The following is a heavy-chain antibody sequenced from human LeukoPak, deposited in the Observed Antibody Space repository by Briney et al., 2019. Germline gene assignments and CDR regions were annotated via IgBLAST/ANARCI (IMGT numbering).Heavy chain of an antibody. CDR1: GFTFSSHA. CDR2: ITSSSTYI. Sequence: GGSRRLSCAASGFTFSSHAMNWVRQAPGKGLEWVSYITSSSTYIYYADSVKGRFTISRDNAKNSLYLQMNSLRAEDTAVYYCARDMHDYGDYWGQGTLVTVSS. J-gene: IGHJ4*02. D-gene: IGHD2-2*01. CDR3: ARDMHDYGDY. V-gene: IGHV3-21*01.